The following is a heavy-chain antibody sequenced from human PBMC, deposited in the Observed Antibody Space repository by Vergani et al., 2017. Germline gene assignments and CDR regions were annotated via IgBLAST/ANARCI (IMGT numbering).Heavy chain of an antibody. J-gene: IGHJ4*02. CDR2: IYSGGST. CDR1: GFTVSSNY. Sequence: EVQLVESGGGLIQPGGSLRLSCAASGFTVSSNYMTWVRQAPGKGLEWVSLIYSGGSTYYADSVKVRFTISRDNSKNTLYLQMNSLRAEDTAVYYWARDLAHYDFWSGYRDDYWGQGTLVTVSS. V-gene: IGHV3-53*01. CDR3: ARDLAHYDFWSGYRDDY. D-gene: IGHD3-3*01.